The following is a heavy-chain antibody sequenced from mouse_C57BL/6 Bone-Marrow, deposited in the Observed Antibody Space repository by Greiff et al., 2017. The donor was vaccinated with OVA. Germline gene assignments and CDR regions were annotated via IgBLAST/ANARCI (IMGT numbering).Heavy chain of an antibody. CDR2: ISSGSSTI. CDR1: GFTFSDYG. Sequence: EVKLVESGGCLVKPGGSLKLSCAASGFTFSDYGMHWVRQAPEKGLEWVAYISSGSSTIYYADTVKGRFTISRDNAKNTLFLQMTSLRSEDTAMYYCARDYDYAWGQGTLVTVSA. D-gene: IGHD2-4*01. CDR3: ARDYDYA. J-gene: IGHJ3*01. V-gene: IGHV5-17*01.